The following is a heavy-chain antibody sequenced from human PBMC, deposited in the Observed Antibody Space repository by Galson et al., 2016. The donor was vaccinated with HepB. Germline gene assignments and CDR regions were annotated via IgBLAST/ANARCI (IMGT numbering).Heavy chain of an antibody. V-gene: IGHV3-23*01. CDR2: ISASGGGT. D-gene: IGHD3-10*01. CDR3: AKSVVSLWFGQNSDSFDM. CDR1: RFTFSSYA. Sequence: SLRLSCAASRFTFSSYAMNWVRQAPGKGLQWVSSISASGGGTHYADSVKGRFTISRDKSKNTVFLQLSNLRADDTAVYYCAKSVVSLWFGQNSDSFDMWGQGTMVTVSS. J-gene: IGHJ3*02.